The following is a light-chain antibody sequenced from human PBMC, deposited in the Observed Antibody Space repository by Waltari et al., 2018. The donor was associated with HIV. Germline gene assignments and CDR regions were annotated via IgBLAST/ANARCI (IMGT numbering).Light chain of an antibody. V-gene: IGKV3-15*01. Sequence: ETVMTQSPATLSVFPGEKATLSCRASESFSTNLAWYQQKPGQAPRLLIYEASARATGVPARFSGSGSGTEFTLTISSLQSEDFAVYHCQQYYSWPLTFGQGTRVDI. CDR2: EAS. J-gene: IGKJ1*01. CDR1: ESFSTN. CDR3: QQYYSWPLT.